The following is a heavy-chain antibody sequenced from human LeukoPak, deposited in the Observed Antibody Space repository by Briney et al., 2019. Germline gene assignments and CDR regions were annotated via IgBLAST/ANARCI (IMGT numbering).Heavy chain of an antibody. Sequence: PSETLSLTCTVSGGSTSSYYWSWIRQPPGKGLEWIGYIYYSGSTNYNPSLKSRVTISVDTSKNQFSLKLSSVTAADTAVYYCARVGYSRSVYFDYWGQGTLVTVSS. D-gene: IGHD6-13*01. J-gene: IGHJ4*02. CDR3: ARVGYSRSVYFDY. CDR2: IYYSGST. V-gene: IGHV4-59*01. CDR1: GGSTSSYY.